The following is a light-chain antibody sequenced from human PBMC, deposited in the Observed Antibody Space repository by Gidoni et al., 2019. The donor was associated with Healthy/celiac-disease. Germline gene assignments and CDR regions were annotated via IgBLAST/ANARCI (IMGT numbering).Light chain of an antibody. Sequence: DIQMTQSPSSLSASVGDRVTITCQASQDISNYLNWYQQKPGKAPKLLIYDASTLETGVPSRVSGSGSGTDFTFTISSLQPEDIATYYCQQYDNLPLYTFGQGTKLEIK. CDR1: QDISNY. CDR3: QQYDNLPLYT. J-gene: IGKJ2*01. CDR2: DAS. V-gene: IGKV1-33*01.